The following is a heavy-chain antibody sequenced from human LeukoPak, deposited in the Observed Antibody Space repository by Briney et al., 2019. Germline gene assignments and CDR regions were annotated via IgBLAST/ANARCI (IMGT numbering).Heavy chain of an antibody. Sequence: PGGSLRLSCAASGFTFSSYLMFWVRQAPGKGLVWVSRIKSDGSSTNYADSVKGRFTISRDNAKNTLYLQMNSLRAEGTAVYYCARDRDFRIDYWGQGTLVTVSS. CDR2: IKSDGSST. V-gene: IGHV3-74*01. CDR3: ARDRDFRIDY. J-gene: IGHJ4*02. CDR1: GFTFSSYL. D-gene: IGHD3-3*01.